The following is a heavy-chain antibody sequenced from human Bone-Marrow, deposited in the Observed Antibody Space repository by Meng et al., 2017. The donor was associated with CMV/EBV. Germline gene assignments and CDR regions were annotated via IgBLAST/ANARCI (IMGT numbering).Heavy chain of an antibody. CDR2: MNPNSGNT. CDR1: GYTFTSYD. Sequence: ASVKVSCKASGYTFTSYDINWVRQATGQGLEWMGWMNPNSGNTGYAQKFQGRVTMTRNTSISTAYMELSSLRSEDTAVYYCARRFSGGMHDAFDIWGQGTMATFSS. CDR3: ARRFSGGMHDAFDI. J-gene: IGHJ3*02. D-gene: IGHD2-15*01. V-gene: IGHV1-8*01.